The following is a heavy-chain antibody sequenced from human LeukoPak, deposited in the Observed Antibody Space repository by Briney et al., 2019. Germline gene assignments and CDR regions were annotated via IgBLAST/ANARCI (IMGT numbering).Heavy chain of an antibody. CDR2: ITGNDGST. J-gene: IGHJ5*02. CDR1: GFTFSSYA. V-gene: IGHV3-23*01. CDR3: GKCSSTSCYASLDP. Sequence: GGSLRLSCAASGFTFSSYAMSWVRQAPGKGLEWVSSITGNDGSTYYADSAKGRFTISRDNSRNTLYLQMNSLTAEDTAVYYCGKCSSTSCYASLDPWGQGTLVTVSS. D-gene: IGHD2-2*01.